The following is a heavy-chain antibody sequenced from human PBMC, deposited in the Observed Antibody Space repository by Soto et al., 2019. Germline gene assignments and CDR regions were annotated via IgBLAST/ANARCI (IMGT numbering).Heavy chain of an antibody. CDR1: GGTFSSYA. Sequence: ASVKVSCKASGGTFSSYAISWVRQAPGQGLEWMGGIIPIFGTANYAQKFQGRVTITADKSTSTAYMELSSLRSDDTAVYYCARDGVAYCGGDCSTNWFDPWGQGTLVTVSS. D-gene: IGHD2-21*02. CDR3: ARDGVAYCGGDCSTNWFDP. J-gene: IGHJ5*02. V-gene: IGHV1-69*06. CDR2: IIPIFGTA.